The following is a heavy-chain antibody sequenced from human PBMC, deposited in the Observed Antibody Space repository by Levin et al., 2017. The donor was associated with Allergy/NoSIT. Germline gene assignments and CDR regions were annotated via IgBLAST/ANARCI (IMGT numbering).Heavy chain of an antibody. CDR3: ARADIVLVPAAIRVGFDYYGMDV. V-gene: IGHV4-59*01. Sequence: SETLSLTCTVSGGSISSYYWSWIRQSPGKGLEWIGYIDYSGSTNYNPSLKSRVTMSLDTSKNQFSLKLSSVTAADTAVYYCARADIVLVPAAIRVGFDYYGMDVWGQGTTVTVSS. D-gene: IGHD2-2*02. J-gene: IGHJ6*02. CDR1: GGSISSYY. CDR2: IDYSGST.